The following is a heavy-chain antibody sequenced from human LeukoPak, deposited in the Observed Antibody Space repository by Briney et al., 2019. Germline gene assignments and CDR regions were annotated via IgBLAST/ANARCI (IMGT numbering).Heavy chain of an antibody. J-gene: IGHJ3*02. CDR1: GGSIRSSYYY. CDR2: IYYSGST. CDR3: ASSRNVDQFDI. V-gene: IGHV4-31*03. D-gene: IGHD3/OR15-3a*01. Sequence: SETLSLTCTVSGGSIRSSYYYWSWIRQHPGKGLEWIGYIYYSGSTYYNPSLKSRVTISVDTSKNQFSLKLSSVTAADTAVYFCASSRNVDQFDIWGQGTMVTVSS.